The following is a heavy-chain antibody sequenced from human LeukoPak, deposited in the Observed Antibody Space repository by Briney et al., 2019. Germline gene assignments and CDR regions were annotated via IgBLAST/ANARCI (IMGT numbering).Heavy chain of an antibody. D-gene: IGHD3-16*01. CDR3: ARMGYYYYGMDV. CDR2: IYYTGST. CDR1: GGSISSYY. Sequence: SETLSLTCTVSGGSISSYYWSWIRQPPGKGLEWIGYIYYTGSTNYNPSLKSRVTISVDTSKNQFSLKLSSVTAADAAVYYCARMGYYYYGMDVWGQGTTVTVSS. V-gene: IGHV4-59*01. J-gene: IGHJ6*02.